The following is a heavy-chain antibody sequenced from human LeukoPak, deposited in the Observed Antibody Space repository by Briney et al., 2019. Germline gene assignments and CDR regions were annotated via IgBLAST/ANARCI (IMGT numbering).Heavy chain of an antibody. J-gene: IGHJ4*02. CDR2: IIPIFGSA. CDR1: GGIFRNYA. V-gene: IGHV1-69*05. D-gene: IGHD1-14*01. Sequence: SVKVSCKASGGIFRNYAISWVRQATGQRLEWMGGIIPIFGSANYAQKFQGRVTITTDESTSTAYMELSSLRSEDTAVYYCARGSNQITAPWDYWGQGTLVTVSS. CDR3: ARGSNQITAPWDY.